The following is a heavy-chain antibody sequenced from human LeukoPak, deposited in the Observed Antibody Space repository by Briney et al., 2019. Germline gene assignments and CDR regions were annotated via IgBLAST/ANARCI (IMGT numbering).Heavy chain of an antibody. CDR2: ISYDGSNN. V-gene: IGHV3-30*03. D-gene: IGHD5-12*01. CDR1: GFTFSSYS. CDR3: ASASGYALDY. J-gene: IGHJ4*02. Sequence: GGSLRLSCAASGFTFSSYSMTWVRQAPGKGLEWVAVISYDGSNNYYADSVKGRFTISRDNSKNTLYLQMNSLRAEDTAVYYCASASGYALDYWGQGTLVTVSS.